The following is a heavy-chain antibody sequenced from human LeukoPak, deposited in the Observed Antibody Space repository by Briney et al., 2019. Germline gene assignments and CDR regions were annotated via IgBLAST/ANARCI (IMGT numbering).Heavy chain of an antibody. CDR1: GFTFSSYA. D-gene: IGHD4-17*01. CDR2: ISGSGGST. Sequence: GGSLRLSCAASGFTFSSYAMSWVRQAPGKGLEWVSAISGSGGSTYYADSVKGRFTISRDNSKNTLYLQMNSLRAEDTAVYYCAKDRDHDYGDYGGGYFQHWGQGTLVTVSS. J-gene: IGHJ1*01. V-gene: IGHV3-23*01. CDR3: AKDRDHDYGDYGGGYFQH.